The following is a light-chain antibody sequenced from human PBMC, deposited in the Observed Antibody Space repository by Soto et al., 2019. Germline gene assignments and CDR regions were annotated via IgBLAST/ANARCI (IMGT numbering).Light chain of an antibody. J-gene: IGKJ2*01. CDR1: QSVSSSY. Sequence: EIVLTQSPGTLSLSPGERATLSCRASQSVSSSYLAWYQQKPGQAPMLLIYGASSRATGIPDSFSGSGSGTDLTLTIRRLENEDFAVYNCQQYGSSPQTFGQGNKLEIK. V-gene: IGKV3-20*01. CDR3: QQYGSSPQT. CDR2: GAS.